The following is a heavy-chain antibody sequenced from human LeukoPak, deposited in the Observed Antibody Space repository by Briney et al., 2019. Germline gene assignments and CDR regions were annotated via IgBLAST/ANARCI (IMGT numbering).Heavy chain of an antibody. D-gene: IGHD2/OR15-2a*01. CDR2: IYYDGSA. CDR1: SDSIYGSSHY. J-gene: IGHJ4*02. Sequence: SETLSLTCTVSSDSIYGSSHYCAWIRQPPGKGLEWVASIYYDGSAYYSPSLKSRVTISIDTSKNQFSLRLKSAAAADTAVYYCARRELSYVEFWGQGTLVTVSS. V-gene: IGHV4-39*01. CDR3: ARRELSYVEF.